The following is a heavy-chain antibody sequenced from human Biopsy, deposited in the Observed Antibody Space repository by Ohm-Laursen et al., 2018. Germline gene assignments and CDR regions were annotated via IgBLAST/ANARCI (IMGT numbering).Heavy chain of an antibody. CDR1: GYTFSLYH. CDR2: IDPDSGRT. D-gene: IGHD2-15*01. CDR3: ARDPYCSGGNCYSPLDH. Sequence: GASVKVSCNASGYTFSLYHIHWVRQAPEQGLEWMGWIDPDSGRTSFGQNFQGRVTMTSDTSTGTAYLELTRLRSDDTAVYYCARDPYCSGGNCYSPLDHWGQGTLVTVSA. J-gene: IGHJ4*02. V-gene: IGHV1-2*02.